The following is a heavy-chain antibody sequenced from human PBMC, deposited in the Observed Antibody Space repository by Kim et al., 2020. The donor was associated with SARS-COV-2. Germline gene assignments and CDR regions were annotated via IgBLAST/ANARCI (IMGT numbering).Heavy chain of an antibody. J-gene: IGHJ4*01. D-gene: IGHD3-3*01. CDR1: GGSFSGYY. CDR2: INHSGST. CDR3: ARVSITIFGVVIKAFDY. Sequence: SETLSLTCAVYGGSFSGYYWSWIRQPPGKGLEWIGEINHSGSTNYNPSLKSRVTISVDTSKNQFSLKLSSVTAADTAVYYCARVSITIFGVVIKAFDYWG. V-gene: IGHV4-34*01.